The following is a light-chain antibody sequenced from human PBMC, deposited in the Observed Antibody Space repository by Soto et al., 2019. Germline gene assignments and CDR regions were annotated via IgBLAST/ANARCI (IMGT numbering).Light chain of an antibody. Sequence: EIVLTQSPATLSLSPGERATLSCRASQSVISYLAWYQQKPGRSPGLLIYDASNRATGIPARFSGSGSGTDFTLTISSLEPEDFAIYYCQQRFNWPPITFGQGTRLEIK. V-gene: IGKV3-11*01. CDR2: DAS. J-gene: IGKJ5*01. CDR3: QQRFNWPPIT. CDR1: QSVISY.